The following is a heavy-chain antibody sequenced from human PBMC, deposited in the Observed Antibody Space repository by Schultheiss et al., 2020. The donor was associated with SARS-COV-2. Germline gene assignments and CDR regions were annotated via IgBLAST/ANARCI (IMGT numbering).Heavy chain of an antibody. V-gene: IGHV3-53*01. CDR2: IYSGGST. CDR1: GFTFSSYW. CDR3: TTPRTTEVGASDDAFDI. Sequence: GESLKISCAASGFTFSSYWMHRVRQAPGKGLEWVSVIYSGGSTYYADSVKGRFTISRDNSKNTLYLQMNSLKTEDTAVYYCTTPRTTEVGASDDAFDIWGQGTMVTVSS. D-gene: IGHD1-26*01. J-gene: IGHJ3*02.